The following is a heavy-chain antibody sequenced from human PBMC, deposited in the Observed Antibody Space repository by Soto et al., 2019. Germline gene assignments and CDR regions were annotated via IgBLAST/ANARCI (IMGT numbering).Heavy chain of an antibody. D-gene: IGHD3-22*01. CDR2: IYHSGST. V-gene: IGHV4-30-2*05. Sequence: PSETLSLTCAVSGGSISSGGYSWSWIRQPPGKGLEWIGYIYHSGSTYYNPSLKSRVTISVDTSKNQFSLKLSSVTAADTAVYYCARSRGSGLTNQPSRIRYYYYGMDVWGQGTTVTVSS. CDR3: ARSRGSGLTNQPSRIRYYYYGMDV. CDR1: GGSISSGGYS. J-gene: IGHJ6*02.